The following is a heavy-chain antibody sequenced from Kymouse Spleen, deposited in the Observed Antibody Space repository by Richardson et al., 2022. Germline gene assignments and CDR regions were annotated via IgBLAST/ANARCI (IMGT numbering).Heavy chain of an antibody. CDR2: IYYSGST. D-gene: IGHD1-7*01. J-gene: IGHJ4*02,IGHJ5*02. Sequence: QVQLQESGPGLVKPSETLSLTCTVSGGSISSYYWSWIRQPPGKGLEWIGYIYYSGSTNYNPSLKSRVTISVDTSKNQFSLKLSSVTAADTAVYYCASLELWGQGTLVTVSS. CDR3: ASLEL. V-gene: IGHV4-59*01. CDR1: GGSISSYY.